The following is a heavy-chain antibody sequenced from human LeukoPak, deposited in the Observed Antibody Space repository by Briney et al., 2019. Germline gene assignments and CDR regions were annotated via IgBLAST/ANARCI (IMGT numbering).Heavy chain of an antibody. CDR2: IYYSGST. J-gene: IGHJ4*02. Sequence: SETLSLTCTVSGGSISSYYWSWIRQPPGKGPEWIGYIYYSGSTNYNPSLKSRVTISVDTSKNQFSLKLSSVTAADTAVYYCAGKRSSWYNYWGQGTLVTVSS. CDR3: AGKRSSWYNY. D-gene: IGHD6-13*01. V-gene: IGHV4-59*01. CDR1: GGSISSYY.